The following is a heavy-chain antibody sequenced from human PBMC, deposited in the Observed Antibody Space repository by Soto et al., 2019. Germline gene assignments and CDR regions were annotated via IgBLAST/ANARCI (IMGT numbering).Heavy chain of an antibody. D-gene: IGHD3-22*01. V-gene: IGHV3-21*01. J-gene: IGHJ4*02. CDR3: ARSHYYDSSGYYTPYYFDY. CDR2: ISSSSSYI. Sequence: EVQLVESGGGLVTPGGSLRLSCAASGFTFNNYTMNWVRQAPGKGLEWVSSISSSSSYIFYADSVKGRFTISRDNGKKALYLQMNSLRAEDTAVYYCARSHYYDSSGYYTPYYFDYWGQGTLVTVSS. CDR1: GFTFNNYT.